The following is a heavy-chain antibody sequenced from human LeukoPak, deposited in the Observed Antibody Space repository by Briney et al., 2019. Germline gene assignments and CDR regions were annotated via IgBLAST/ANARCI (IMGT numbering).Heavy chain of an antibody. J-gene: IGHJ4*02. CDR2: IYYSGST. CDR1: GGSVSSGSYY. V-gene: IGHV4-61*01. CDR3: ARDGGSGPYFDY. D-gene: IGHD2-15*01. Sequence: PETLSLTCTVSGGSVSSGSYYWSWIRQPPGKGLEWIGYIYYSGSTNYNPSLKSRVTISVDTSKNQFSLKLSSVTAADTAVYYCARDGGSGPYFDYWGQGTLVTVSS.